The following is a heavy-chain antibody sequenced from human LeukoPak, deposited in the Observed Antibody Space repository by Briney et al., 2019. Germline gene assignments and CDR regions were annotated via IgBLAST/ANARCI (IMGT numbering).Heavy chain of an antibody. Sequence: SETLSLTCTVSGGSISSYYWSWIRQPPGKGLEWIGYIYYSGSTNYNPSLKSRVTISVDTSKNQFPLKLSSVTAADTAVYYCARGLSWSGWFDYWGQGTLVTVSS. V-gene: IGHV4-59*01. D-gene: IGHD6-19*01. J-gene: IGHJ4*02. CDR2: IYYSGST. CDR1: GGSISSYY. CDR3: ARGLSWSGWFDY.